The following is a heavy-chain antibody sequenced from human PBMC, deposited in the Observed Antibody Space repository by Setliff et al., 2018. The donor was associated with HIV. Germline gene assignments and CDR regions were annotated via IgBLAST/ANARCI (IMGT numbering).Heavy chain of an antibody. V-gene: IGHV3-13*01. CDR1: GFTFEDYG. Sequence: GGSLRLSCAVSGFTFEDYGMSWVRQAPGKGLEWVSAIGTGGDTYYADSVKGRFTISRENAKNSLYLQMNNVRAGDTAVYYCASVLRYYGSGSYPFGYWGQGTLVTVSS. CDR2: IGTGGDT. CDR3: ASVLRYYGSGSYPFGY. D-gene: IGHD3-10*01. J-gene: IGHJ4*02.